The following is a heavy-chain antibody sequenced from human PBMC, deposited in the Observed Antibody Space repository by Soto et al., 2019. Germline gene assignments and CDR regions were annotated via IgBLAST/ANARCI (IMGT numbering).Heavy chain of an antibody. J-gene: IGHJ6*02. V-gene: IGHV4-4*07. CDR1: VDSITTYY. Sequence: PSETLSLTCTVSVDSITTYYWSWIRQPAGKGLEWIGRIDASGNTIYNPSLNSRVTMSIDTSKKQSTLKLTSVTAADTAIDYCARYSNNGVQTEGRDVWGQGTTVTFSS. CDR3: ARYSNNGVQTEGRDV. CDR2: IDASGNT. D-gene: IGHD6-13*01.